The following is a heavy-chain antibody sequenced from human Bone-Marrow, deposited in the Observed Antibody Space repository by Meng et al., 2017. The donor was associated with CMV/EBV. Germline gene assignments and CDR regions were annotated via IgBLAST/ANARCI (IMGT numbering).Heavy chain of an antibody. J-gene: IGHJ5*02. CDR3: ARDLVAVAGGLPDGS. CDR1: GFTFDEYA. D-gene: IGHD6-19*01. CDR2: ISWHSGSI. Sequence: SLKISCAASGFTFDEYAMHWVRQAPGKGLEGVSGISWHSGSIGYADSVKGRFTISRDNAKNSLYLQMNSLRVEDTALYYCARDLVAVAGGLPDGSWGQGTLVTVSS. V-gene: IGHV3-9*01.